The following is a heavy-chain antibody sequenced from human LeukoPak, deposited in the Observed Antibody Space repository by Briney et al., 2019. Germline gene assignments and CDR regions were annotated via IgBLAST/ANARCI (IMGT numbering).Heavy chain of an antibody. Sequence: HGESLKISCKGSGYSFTSYWIGWVRQMPGKGLEWMGIIYPGDSDTRYSPSFQGQVTISADKSITTAYLQWSSLKASDTAMYYCASYNYYDSSGYYYEWVYSGQGTLVTVSS. V-gene: IGHV5-51*01. D-gene: IGHD3-22*01. J-gene: IGHJ4*02. CDR3: ASYNYYDSSGYYYEWVY. CDR2: IYPGDSDT. CDR1: GYSFTSYW.